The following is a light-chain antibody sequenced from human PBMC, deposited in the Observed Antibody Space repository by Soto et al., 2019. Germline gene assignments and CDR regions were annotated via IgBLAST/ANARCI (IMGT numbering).Light chain of an antibody. V-gene: IGKV1-5*03. J-gene: IGKJ5*01. CDR3: QQGYTSSIT. CDR1: QSSRDW. Sequence: DIQMTQSPSTLSASVGDSVTCTCRASQSSRDWLAWYQQNPGKAPKLLIYKASTLENGVPSRFSGSGSRSGTEFTLTIGSLQPDDFATYYCQQGYTSSITFGQGTRL. CDR2: KAS.